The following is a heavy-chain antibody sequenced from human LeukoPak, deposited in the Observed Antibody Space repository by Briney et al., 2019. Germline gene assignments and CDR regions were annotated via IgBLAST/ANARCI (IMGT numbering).Heavy chain of an antibody. D-gene: IGHD6-13*01. CDR1: GDPLSTGFYY. Sequence: PSETLSLTCTVSGDPLSTGFYYWTWIRQHPRNGLEWIGYIYYSGSTYYNPSLHSRLTISVDTFKNQFSLKLRSVTSADTAVYFCARADLVAAGSAYFDIWGQGALVTVSS. V-gene: IGHV4-31*03. CDR2: IYYSGST. CDR3: ARADLVAAGSAYFDI. J-gene: IGHJ4*02.